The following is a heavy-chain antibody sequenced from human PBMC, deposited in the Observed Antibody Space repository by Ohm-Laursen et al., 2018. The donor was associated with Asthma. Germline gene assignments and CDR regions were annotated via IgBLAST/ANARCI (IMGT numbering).Heavy chain of an antibody. V-gene: IGHV3-48*02. CDR1: GFTFRSYS. CDR2: ISSSSSTI. D-gene: IGHD3-22*01. CDR3: ARDGAFYYDSSGYYDAFDI. J-gene: IGHJ3*02. Sequence: SLRLSCAASGFTFRSYSMNWVRQAPGKGLEWVSYISSSSSTIYYADSVKGRFTISRDNAKNSLYLQMNSLRDEDTAVYYCARDGAFYYDSSGYYDAFDIWGQGTMVTVSS.